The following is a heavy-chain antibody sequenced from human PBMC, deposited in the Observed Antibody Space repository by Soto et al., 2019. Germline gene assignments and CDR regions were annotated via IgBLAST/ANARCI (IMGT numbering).Heavy chain of an antibody. V-gene: IGHV3-33*01. CDR2: IWYDGSNK. CDR3: ARGDGSYSAEYFQH. CDR1: GFTFSSYG. J-gene: IGHJ1*01. Sequence: QVQLVESGGGVVRPGRSLRLSCAASGFTFSSYGMHWVRQAPGKGLEWVAVIWYDGSNKYYADSVKGRFTISRDNSKNTLYLQMNSLRAEDTAVYYCARGDGSYSAEYFQHWGQGTLVTVSS. D-gene: IGHD1-26*01.